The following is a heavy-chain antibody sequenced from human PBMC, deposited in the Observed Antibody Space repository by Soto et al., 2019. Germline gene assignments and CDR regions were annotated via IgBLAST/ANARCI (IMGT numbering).Heavy chain of an antibody. J-gene: IGHJ6*02. V-gene: IGHV3-21*01. D-gene: IGHD6-19*01. CDR2: ISSSSSYI. CDR3: ARDSDSSGWYVGYYYYGMDV. CDR1: GFTFSSYS. Sequence: PGGSLRLSCAASGFTFSSYSMNWVRQAPGKGLEWVSSISSSSSYIYYADSVKGRFTISRDNAKNSLYLQMNSLRAEDTAVYYCARDSDSSGWYVGYYYYGMDVWGQGTTVTVS.